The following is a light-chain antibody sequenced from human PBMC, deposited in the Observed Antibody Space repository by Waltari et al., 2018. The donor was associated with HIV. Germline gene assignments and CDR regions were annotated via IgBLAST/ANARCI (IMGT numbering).Light chain of an antibody. V-gene: IGLV3-25*03. J-gene: IGLJ2*01. Sequence: SSALTQTPSVPLSPGQTDTITCSGDALPRQDAHWYHQREGQAPLLVIFQDNKRPSGLPERFSASSSGTVLTLTISGVQTEDEGDYYCQTTDRNGVVAFGGGTKVTVL. CDR1: ALPRQD. CDR3: QTTDRNGVVA. CDR2: QDN.